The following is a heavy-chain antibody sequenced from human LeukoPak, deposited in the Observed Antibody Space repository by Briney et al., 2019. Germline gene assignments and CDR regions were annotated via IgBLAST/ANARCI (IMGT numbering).Heavy chain of an antibody. Sequence: PGGSLRLSCITSGFVFEDYAVNWVRRAPGKGLEWVSGINGHGVSIYYADSVKGRFTISRNNSRNTVSLQINSLRAEDTAIYYCAKTSGYQIVYPMDVWGQGTTVTVSS. CDR3: AKTSGYQIVYPMDV. D-gene: IGHD3-10*01. CDR2: INGHGVSI. V-gene: IGHV3-23*01. J-gene: IGHJ6*02. CDR1: GFVFEDYA.